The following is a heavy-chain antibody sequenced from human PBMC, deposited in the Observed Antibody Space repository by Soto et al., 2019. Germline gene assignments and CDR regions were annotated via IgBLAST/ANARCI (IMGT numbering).Heavy chain of an antibody. V-gene: IGHV4-59*08. J-gene: IGHJ6*03. CDR2: MYYSGST. D-gene: IGHD6-13*01. Sequence: SETLSLTCTVSGASIRNYYWSWIRQPPGKGLEWIGYMYYSGSTNYNPSLKSRVTISVDTSKSKFSLKLSSVTATDTAVYYCARTMVAAGEYYYYMDFWVKGTPVTVAS. CDR1: GASIRNYY. CDR3: ARTMVAAGEYYYYMDF.